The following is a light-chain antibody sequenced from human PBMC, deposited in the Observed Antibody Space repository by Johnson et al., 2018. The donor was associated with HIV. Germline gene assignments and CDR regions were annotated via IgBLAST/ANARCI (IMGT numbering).Light chain of an antibody. J-gene: IGLJ1*01. V-gene: IGLV1-51*01. CDR2: DNN. CDR3: GTWDSSLSAFV. CDR1: SSNIGNNY. Sequence: QSVLTQPPSVSAAPGQKVTISCSGSSSNIGNNYVSWYQQLPGTAPKLLIYDNNKRPSGIPDRFSCSKSGTSATLGITGLQTGDEADYYCGTWDSSLSAFVFGTGTKFTVL.